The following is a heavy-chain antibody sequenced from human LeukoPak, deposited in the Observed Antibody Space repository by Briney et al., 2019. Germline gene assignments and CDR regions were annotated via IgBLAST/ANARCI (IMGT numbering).Heavy chain of an antibody. V-gene: IGHV3-23*01. CDR3: AKDIQLST. CDR2: IGASGEST. D-gene: IGHD5-24*01. J-gene: IGHJ3*01. CDR1: GFTFTTYG. Sequence: GGSLRLSCAASGFTFTTYGMNWVRQAPGKGLEWVSLIGASGESTYYADSVKGRFTISRDNSKNTLSLQMNSLRVEDTAMYFCAKDIQLSTWGLGTMVTVSS.